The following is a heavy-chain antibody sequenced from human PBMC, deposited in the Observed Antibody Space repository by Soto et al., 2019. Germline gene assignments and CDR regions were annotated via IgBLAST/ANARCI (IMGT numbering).Heavy chain of an antibody. D-gene: IGHD6-6*01. V-gene: IGHV4-59*01. Sequence: PSETLSLTCTVSGGSISSYYWSWIRQPPGKGLERIGYIYYSGSTNYNPSLKSRVTISVDTSKNQFSLKLSSVTAADTAVYYCARQYSSSYWFDPWGQGTLVTVSS. J-gene: IGHJ5*02. CDR1: GGSISSYY. CDR3: ARQYSSSYWFDP. CDR2: IYYSGST.